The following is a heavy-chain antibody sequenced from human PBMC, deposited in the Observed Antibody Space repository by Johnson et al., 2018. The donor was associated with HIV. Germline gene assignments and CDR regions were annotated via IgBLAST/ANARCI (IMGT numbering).Heavy chain of an antibody. CDR1: GFTFSDYY. J-gene: IGHJ3*02. D-gene: IGHD6-13*01. CDR2: ISSSGSTI. CDR3: ARNLRQLDPDAFDI. V-gene: IGHV3-11*04. Sequence: QVQLVESGGGLVKPGGSLRLSCAASGFTFSDYYMSWIRQAPGRGLEWVSHISSSGSTIYYADSVKGRFTISRDNAKNSLYLQMNSLRAEDTAVYYCARNLRQLDPDAFDIWGQGTVVTVSS.